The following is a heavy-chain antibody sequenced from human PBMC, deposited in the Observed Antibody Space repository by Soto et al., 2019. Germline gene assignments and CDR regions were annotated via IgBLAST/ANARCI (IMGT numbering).Heavy chain of an antibody. CDR2: VYYSGTS. Sequence: SDTLSLTCTVAGGSISGYYWSWLRQPPGQRLDWIGYVYYSGTSYYNPSLKSRVTISVDTSKNQFSLKLPSVAAADTALYYCARHDSSGYYYYIDSWGQGTLVTVSS. CDR1: GGSISGYY. J-gene: IGHJ4*02. D-gene: IGHD3-22*01. CDR3: ARHDSSGYYYYIDS. V-gene: IGHV4-59*08.